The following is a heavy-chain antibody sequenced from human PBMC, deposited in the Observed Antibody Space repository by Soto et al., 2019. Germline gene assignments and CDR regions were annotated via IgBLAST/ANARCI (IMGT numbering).Heavy chain of an antibody. CDR1: GFTFSSYG. Sequence: GGSLRLSCAASGFTFSSYGMHWVRQAPGKGLEWVAVIWYDGSNKYYADSVKGRFTISRDNSKNTLYLQMNSLRAEDTAVYYCARSPPYYYDSSGYLDAFDIWGQGTMVTVSS. D-gene: IGHD3-22*01. CDR3: ARSPPYYYDSSGYLDAFDI. CDR2: IWYDGSNK. V-gene: IGHV3-33*01. J-gene: IGHJ3*02.